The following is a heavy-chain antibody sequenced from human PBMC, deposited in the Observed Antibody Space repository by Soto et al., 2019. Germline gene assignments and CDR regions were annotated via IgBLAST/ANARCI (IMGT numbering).Heavy chain of an antibody. CDR2: ISYDGSNK. Sequence: GGSLILSCPASGFTFSSYAMHWVRQAPGKGLEWVAVISYDGSNKYYADSVKGRFTISRDNSKNTLYLQMNSLRAEDTAVYYCARDQPNPTVTTTYGMGVWGQGTTVTVSS. CDR1: GFTFSSYA. J-gene: IGHJ6*02. V-gene: IGHV3-30-3*01. CDR3: ARDQPNPTVTTTYGMGV. D-gene: IGHD4-17*01.